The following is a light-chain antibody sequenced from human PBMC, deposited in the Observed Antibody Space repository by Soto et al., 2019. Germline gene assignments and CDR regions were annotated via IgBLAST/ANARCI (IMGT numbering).Light chain of an antibody. J-gene: IGKJ4*01. V-gene: IGKV3-15*01. CDR3: QQYNNGPPMGT. Sequence: EIVMTQSPATLSVSPVERATLSCMASQSVNINLAWYQQKPGQAPRLLIQGASTRATGTPARFSGSGSGTEFTLTISSLQSEDFAVYYCQQYNNGPPMGTFGGGTKVDIK. CDR2: GAS. CDR1: QSVNIN.